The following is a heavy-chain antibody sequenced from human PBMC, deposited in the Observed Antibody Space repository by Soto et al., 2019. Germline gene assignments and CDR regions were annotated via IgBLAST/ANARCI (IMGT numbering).Heavy chain of an antibody. V-gene: IGHV4-31*03. CDR2: VYESGYT. J-gene: IGHJ5*02. CDR3: VRALRHTAMVYPWLDP. D-gene: IGHD5-18*01. Sequence: SETLSLTCTVSGASVSTGAYYWGWVRQRPGRGLEWIGYVYESGYTYYNMSLKSRLTISLDRSNNQFSLGLTSVTAADTAVYYCVRALRHTAMVYPWLDPWGQGTLVTVYS. CDR1: GASVSTGAYY.